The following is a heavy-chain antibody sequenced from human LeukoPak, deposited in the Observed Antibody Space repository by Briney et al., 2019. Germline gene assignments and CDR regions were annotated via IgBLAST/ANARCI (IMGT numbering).Heavy chain of an antibody. CDR3: ANLYDFIYYDSSGYYDQFDY. J-gene: IGHJ4*02. V-gene: IGHV3-23*01. D-gene: IGHD3-22*01. CDR2: ISGSGGST. Sequence: GGTLRLSCAASGFTFSSYGMSWVRQAPGKGLEWVSAISGSGGSTYYADSVKGRFTISRDNSKNTLYLQMNSLRAEDTAVYYCANLYDFIYYDSSGYYDQFDYWGQGTLVTVSS. CDR1: GFTFSSYG.